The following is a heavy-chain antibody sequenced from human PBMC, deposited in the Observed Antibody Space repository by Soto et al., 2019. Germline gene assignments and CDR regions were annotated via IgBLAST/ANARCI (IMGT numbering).Heavy chain of an antibody. CDR1: GGSISSGGYS. Sequence: TLSLTCAVSGGSISSGGYSWSWIRQPPGKGLEWIGYIYHSGSTYYNPSLKSRVTISVDRSKNQFSLKLSSVTAADTAVYYCARVRGQWLVFDYWGQGTLVTVSS. CDR2: IYHSGST. CDR3: ARVRGQWLVFDY. D-gene: IGHD6-19*01. V-gene: IGHV4-30-2*01. J-gene: IGHJ4*02.